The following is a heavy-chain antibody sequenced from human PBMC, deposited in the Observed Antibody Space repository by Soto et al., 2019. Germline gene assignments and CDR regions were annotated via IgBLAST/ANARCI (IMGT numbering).Heavy chain of an antibody. D-gene: IGHD2-2*02. J-gene: IGHJ6*02. CDR3: ARELGYCSSTSCYKGPYYYYGMDV. CDR2: INSDGSST. V-gene: IGHV3-74*01. Sequence: GGSLRLSCAASGFTFSSYWMHWVRQAPGKGLVWVSRINSDGSSTSYADSVKGRFTISRDNAKNTLYLHMNSLRAEDTAVYYCARELGYCSSTSCYKGPYYYYGMDVWGQGTTVTVS. CDR1: GFTFSSYW.